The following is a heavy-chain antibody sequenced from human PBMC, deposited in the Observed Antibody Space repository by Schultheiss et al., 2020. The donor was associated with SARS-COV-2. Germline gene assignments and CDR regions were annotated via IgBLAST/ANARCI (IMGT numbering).Heavy chain of an antibody. CDR1: GGSISSYY. CDR2: IYYSGST. J-gene: IGHJ4*02. Sequence: GSLRLSCTVSGGSISSYYWSWIRQPPGKGLEWIGYIYYSGSTNYNPSLKSRVTISVDTSKNQFSLKLSSVTAADTAVYYCARRRAVVALRIDYWGQGTLVTVSS. V-gene: IGHV4-59*01. CDR3: ARRRAVVALRIDY. D-gene: IGHD3-22*01.